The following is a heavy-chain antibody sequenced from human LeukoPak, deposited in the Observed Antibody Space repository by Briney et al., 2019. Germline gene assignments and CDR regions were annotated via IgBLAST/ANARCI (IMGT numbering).Heavy chain of an antibody. J-gene: IGHJ6*02. V-gene: IGHV1-46*01. CDR2: INPSGGST. Sequence: ASVKVSCKASGYTFTSYYMHWVRQAPGQGLEWMGIINPSGGSTSYAQKFQGRVTMTRDTSTSTVYMELSSLRSEDTAVYYCARDRLPGYYYYGLDVWGQGTTVTVSS. CDR3: ARDRLPGYYYYGLDV. CDR1: GYTFTSYY. D-gene: IGHD6-25*01.